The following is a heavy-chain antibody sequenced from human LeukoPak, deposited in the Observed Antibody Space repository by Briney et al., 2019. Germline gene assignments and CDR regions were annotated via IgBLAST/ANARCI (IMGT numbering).Heavy chain of an antibody. D-gene: IGHD3-16*02. CDR2: IYPGDSDT. Sequence: GESLKISCKGSGYSFTSYWIGWVRQMPGKGLEWMGIIYPGDSDTRYSPSFQGQVTISADKSISTAYLQWSSLKASDTAMYYCASPIIYDYVWGSYPLHWGQGTLVTVSS. V-gene: IGHV5-51*01. J-gene: IGHJ4*02. CDR1: GYSFTSYW. CDR3: ASPIIYDYVWGSYPLH.